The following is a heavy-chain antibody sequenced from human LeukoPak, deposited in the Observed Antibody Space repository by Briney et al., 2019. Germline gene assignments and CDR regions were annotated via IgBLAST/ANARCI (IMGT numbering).Heavy chain of an antibody. Sequence: SETLSLTCAVYGESFSGHYWSWIRQPPGKGLEWIGEINHSGGTNYNPSLKSRVTISVDTSKNQFYLNLSSVTAADTAVYYCARGGDYSGYYYVLDYWGQGTLVTVSS. CDR3: ARGGDYSGYYYVLDY. V-gene: IGHV4-34*01. J-gene: IGHJ4*02. CDR2: INHSGGT. D-gene: IGHD3-22*01. CDR1: GESFSGHY.